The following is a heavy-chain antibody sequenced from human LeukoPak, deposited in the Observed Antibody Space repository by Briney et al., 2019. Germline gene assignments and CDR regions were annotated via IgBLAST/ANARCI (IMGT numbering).Heavy chain of an antibody. V-gene: IGHV4-59*01. CDR2: TYYSGST. CDR3: AAPRGALWGVYFDN. CDR1: GGSISSYY. Sequence: SETLSLTCTVSGGSISSYYWSWIRQPPGKGLEWIGYTYYSGSTNYNPSLKSRVTISVDTSKNQFSLKLSSVTAADTAVYYCAAPRGALWGVYFDNGGRGTLFTVSS. J-gene: IGHJ4*02. D-gene: IGHD5-18*01.